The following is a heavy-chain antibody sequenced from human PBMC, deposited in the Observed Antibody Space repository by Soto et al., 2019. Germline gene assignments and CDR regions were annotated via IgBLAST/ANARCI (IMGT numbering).Heavy chain of an antibody. D-gene: IGHD5-12*01. CDR1: GVSVSSGSYY. V-gene: IGHV4-61*01. J-gene: IGHJ3*02. Sequence: PSETLSLTCTVSGVSVSSGSYYWSWIRQPPGKGLEWIGYVYHTGSTKCNPSLKSRVTISADTSKNQFSLKLTSVTAADTAVYYCARVAGLRDGYAMSASDIWGQGTMVT. CDR2: VYHTGST. CDR3: ARVAGLRDGYAMSASDI.